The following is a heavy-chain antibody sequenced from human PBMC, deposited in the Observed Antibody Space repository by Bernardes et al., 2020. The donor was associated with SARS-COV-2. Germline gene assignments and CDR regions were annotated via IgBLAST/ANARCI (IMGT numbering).Heavy chain of an antibody. Sequence: GGFQRLSSAASGSTLSSDGMRWVRQAPGKWLEWVAAISYDGSNKYYADSVKGRFTINRDNSKNTLYLQMNSLRAEDKAVYYCATGRRFGYYGMDVWGQGTTVTVSS. V-gene: IGHV3-30*03. J-gene: IGHJ6*02. CDR1: GSTLSSDG. CDR2: ISYDGSNK. D-gene: IGHD3-10*01. CDR3: ATGRRFGYYGMDV.